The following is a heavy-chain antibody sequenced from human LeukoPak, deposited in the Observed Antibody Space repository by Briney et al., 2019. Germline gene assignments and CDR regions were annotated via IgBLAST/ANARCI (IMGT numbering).Heavy chain of an antibody. J-gene: IGHJ5*02. Sequence: PGGSLRLSCAASGFSLSIYDMVWVRQAPGKGLEWIASTGLSSSLGYADSVKGRFTISRDNGENSVYLQMNSPRAEDTAVYFCARERSYCSGATCSLDLWGQGTLVTVSS. V-gene: IGHV3-21*04. CDR2: TGLSSSL. CDR1: GFSLSIYD. D-gene: IGHD2-15*01. CDR3: ARERSYCSGATCSLDL.